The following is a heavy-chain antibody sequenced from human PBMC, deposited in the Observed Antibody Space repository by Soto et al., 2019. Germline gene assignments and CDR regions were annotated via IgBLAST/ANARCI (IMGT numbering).Heavy chain of an antibody. J-gene: IGHJ6*02. Sequence: PSETLSLTCAVSGGSISSSNWWSWVRQPPGKGLEWIGEIYHSGSTNYNPSLKSRVTISVDKSKNQFSLKLSSVTAADTAVYYCARDHSSGWYRYYGMDVWGQGTMVTVSS. CDR3: ARDHSSGWYRYYGMDV. V-gene: IGHV4-4*02. D-gene: IGHD6-19*01. CDR1: GGSISSSNW. CDR2: IYHSGST.